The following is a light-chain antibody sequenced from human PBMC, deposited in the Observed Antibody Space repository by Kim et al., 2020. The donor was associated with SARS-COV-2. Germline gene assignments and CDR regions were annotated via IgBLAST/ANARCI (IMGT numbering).Light chain of an antibody. V-gene: IGLV2-14*03. CDR3: SSYTTSSTLV. J-gene: IGLJ3*02. CDR2: TVS. Sequence: QSALAQPASVSGSPGQSITISCTGTSSDVGGDIFVSWYQQHPGKAPKLIIYTVSDRPSGVSDRFSGSKSGNTASLTISGLQTEDEADYYCSSYTTSSTLVFGGGTQLTVL. CDR1: SSDVGGDIF.